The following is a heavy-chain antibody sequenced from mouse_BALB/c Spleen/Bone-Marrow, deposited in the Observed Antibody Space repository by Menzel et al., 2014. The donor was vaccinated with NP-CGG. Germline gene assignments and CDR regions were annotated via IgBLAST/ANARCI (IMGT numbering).Heavy chain of an antibody. D-gene: IGHD2-3*01. CDR1: GYAFTNYL. CDR3: ARSIYDGYSEAMDY. V-gene: IGHV1-54*03. J-gene: IGHJ4*01. CDR2: NNPGSGGT. Sequence: QVQPQQSGAELVRPGTSVKVSCKASGYAFTNYLIEWVKQRPGQGLEWIGVNNPGSGGTNYNEKFKGKATLTADKSSSTVYMQLSSLTSDDSAVYFCARSIYDGYSEAMDYWGQGTSVTVSS.